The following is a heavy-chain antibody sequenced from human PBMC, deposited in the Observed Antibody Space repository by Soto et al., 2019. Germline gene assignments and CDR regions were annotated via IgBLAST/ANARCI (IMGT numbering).Heavy chain of an antibody. CDR3: AGGTLTTRARAFDI. V-gene: IGHV1-8*01. J-gene: IGHJ3*02. CDR2: MNPNSGNT. Sequence: QVQLVQSGAEVKKPGASVKVSCKASGYTFTSYDINWVRQATGQGLEWMGWMNPNSGNTGYAQKFQGRVTMTRNTSLSTAYMELSSLRSEDTAVYYCAGGTLTTRARAFDIWGQGTMVTVSS. CDR1: GYTFTSYD. D-gene: IGHD4-4*01.